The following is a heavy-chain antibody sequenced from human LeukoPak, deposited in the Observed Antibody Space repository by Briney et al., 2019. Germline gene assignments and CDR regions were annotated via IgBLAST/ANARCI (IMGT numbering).Heavy chain of an antibody. J-gene: IGHJ6*04. Sequence: GGSLRLSCAASGFTFSSYERNWVRQAPGKGLEGGSYISSSGSTIDYADSVKGRFTISRDNAKNSMYLQMNSLRAEDTAVYYCAELGITMIGGVWGKGTTVTISS. CDR3: AELGITMIGGV. D-gene: IGHD3-10*02. V-gene: IGHV3-48*03. CDR2: ISSSGSTI. CDR1: GFTFSSYE.